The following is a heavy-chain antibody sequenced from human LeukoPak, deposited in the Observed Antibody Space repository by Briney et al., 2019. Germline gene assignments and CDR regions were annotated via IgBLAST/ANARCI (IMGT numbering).Heavy chain of an antibody. V-gene: IGHV1-18*04. Sequence: ASVKVSCKASGYAFTGYHMHWVRQAPGRGLEWMGWISAYNGHTNYAQKFQGRVTMTTDTSTSTAYMELRSLRSDDTAVYYCARGVYPYYFDYWGQGALVTVSS. D-gene: IGHD5/OR15-5a*01. J-gene: IGHJ4*02. CDR2: ISAYNGHT. CDR3: ARGVYPYYFDY. CDR1: GYAFTGYH.